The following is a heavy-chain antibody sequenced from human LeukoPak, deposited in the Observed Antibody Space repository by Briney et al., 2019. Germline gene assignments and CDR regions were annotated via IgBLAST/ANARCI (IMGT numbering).Heavy chain of an antibody. CDR1: GGSISSYY. Sequence: SETLSLTCTVSGGSISSYYWSWIRQPPGKGLEWIGYIYYSGSTNYNPSLKSRVTISVDTSKNQFSLKLSSVTAADTAVYYCARWYSSSWYYFDYWGQGTLVTVSS. CDR2: IYYSGST. V-gene: IGHV4-59*01. J-gene: IGHJ4*02. D-gene: IGHD6-13*01. CDR3: ARWYSSSWYYFDY.